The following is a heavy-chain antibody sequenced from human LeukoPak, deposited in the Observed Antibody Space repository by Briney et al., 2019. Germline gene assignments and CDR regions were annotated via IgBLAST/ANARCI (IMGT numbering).Heavy chain of an antibody. V-gene: IGHV3-30*18. CDR3: AKAKEGGSSWYVEYYYMDV. CDR1: GFDFSAFG. CDR2: ISYDGSQK. D-gene: IGHD6-13*01. J-gene: IGHJ6*03. Sequence: GGSLRLSCAASGFDFSAFGMNWVRQAPGKGLEWVAVISYDGSQKYYADSVKGRFTISRDNSKNTLYLQMNSLRAEDTAVYYCAKAKEGGSSWYVEYYYMDVWGKGTTVTVSS.